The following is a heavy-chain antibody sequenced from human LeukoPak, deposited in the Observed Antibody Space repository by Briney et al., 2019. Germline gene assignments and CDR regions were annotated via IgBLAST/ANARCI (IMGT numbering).Heavy chain of an antibody. J-gene: IGHJ4*02. CDR2: ISGSGTST. Sequence: GGSLRLSCAASGFTFSSYGMSWVRQAPGKGLEWVSAISGSGTSTYYADSVKGRFTISRDNSKNTLYLQMNSLRAEDTAVYYCVKARTYGDYPFDYWGQGTLVTVSS. D-gene: IGHD4-17*01. CDR3: VKARTYGDYPFDY. CDR1: GFTFSSYG. V-gene: IGHV3-23*01.